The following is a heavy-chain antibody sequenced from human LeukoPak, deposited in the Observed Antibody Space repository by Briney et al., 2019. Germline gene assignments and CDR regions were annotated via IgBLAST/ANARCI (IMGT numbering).Heavy chain of an antibody. D-gene: IGHD3-22*01. V-gene: IGHV4-59*01. CDR3: ARDRSSGYYDY. CDR2: RPYDGRT. Sequence: PSETLSLTCTVSGGSISSYYWSWIRQPPGKVLEYIGYRPYDGRTDYNPSLQSRASVSLDTSKNQFSLQLTSVTAADSGIYYCARDRSSGYYDYWGQGILVTVST. CDR1: GGSISSYY. J-gene: IGHJ4*02.